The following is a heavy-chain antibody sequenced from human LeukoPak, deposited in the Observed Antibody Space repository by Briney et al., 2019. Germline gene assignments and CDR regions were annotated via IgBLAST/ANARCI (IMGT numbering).Heavy chain of an antibody. J-gene: IGHJ4*02. CDR2: INHSGST. CDR3: ARQRISLFDY. Sequence: SETLSLTCAVYGGXFSGYYWSWIRQPPGKGLEWIGEINHSGSTNYNPSLKSRVTISVDTSKNQFSLKLSSVTAADTAVYYCARQRISLFDYWGQGTLVTVSS. V-gene: IGHV4-34*01. CDR1: GGXFSGYY. D-gene: IGHD2-21*01.